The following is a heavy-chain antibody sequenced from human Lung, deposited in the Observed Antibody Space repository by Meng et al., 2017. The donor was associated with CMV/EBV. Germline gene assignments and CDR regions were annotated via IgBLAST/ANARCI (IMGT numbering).Heavy chain of an antibody. CDR3: TRAIGGVCDY. D-gene: IGHD3-3*01. V-gene: IGHV3-74*01. CDR2: TNEDGTIT. CDR1: GFSFSRYW. Sequence: GESLKISCAASGFSFSRYWMHWVRQVPGKGLVWVSRTNEDGTITNYADSVKGRFTISRDNAKNTMYLQMNSLKVEDTAIYYCTRAIGGVCDYWGQGTLVNVSS. J-gene: IGHJ4*02.